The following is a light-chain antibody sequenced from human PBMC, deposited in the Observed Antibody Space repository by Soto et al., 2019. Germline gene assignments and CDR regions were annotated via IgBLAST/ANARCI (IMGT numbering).Light chain of an antibody. CDR3: QQYTSYRA. Sequence: DIQMTQSPSTLSASVGDRVTITCRASQSMDTWLAWHQQKPGQVPKLLISKASSVESGVPSRFSGSGSGTEFTHTISRLQPDDSATYYCQQYTSYRAFGQRPNVEI. V-gene: IGKV1-5*03. CDR2: KAS. J-gene: IGKJ1*01. CDR1: QSMDTW.